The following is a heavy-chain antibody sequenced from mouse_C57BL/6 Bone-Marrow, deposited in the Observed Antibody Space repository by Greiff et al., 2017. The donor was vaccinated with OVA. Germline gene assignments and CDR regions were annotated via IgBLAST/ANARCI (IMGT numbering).Heavy chain of an antibody. CDR3: ARGDGNYVPYYFDY. Sequence: VQLKQSGPELVKPGASVKISCKASGYAFSSSWMNWVKQRPGKGLEWIGRIYPGDGDTNYNGKFKGKATLTADKSSSTAYMQLSSLTSEDSAVCFCARGDGNYVPYYFDYWGQGTTLTVSS. CDR2: IYPGDGDT. J-gene: IGHJ2*01. CDR1: GYAFSSSW. V-gene: IGHV1-82*01. D-gene: IGHD2-1*01.